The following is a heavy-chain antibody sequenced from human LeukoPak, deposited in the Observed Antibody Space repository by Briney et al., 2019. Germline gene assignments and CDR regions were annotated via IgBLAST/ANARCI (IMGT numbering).Heavy chain of an antibody. CDR1: GYTFTDYY. Sequence: VASVKVSCKTTGYTFTDYYIYWVRQARGQGIEWMGWISPNSGGTNYAQKFQGRVTMTRDTSISTAYMELNRLRSDDTAVYYCAREGNNNWSDYWGQGTLVTVSS. CDR2: ISPNSGGT. D-gene: IGHD1-1*01. J-gene: IGHJ4*02. CDR3: AREGNNNWSDY. V-gene: IGHV1-2*02.